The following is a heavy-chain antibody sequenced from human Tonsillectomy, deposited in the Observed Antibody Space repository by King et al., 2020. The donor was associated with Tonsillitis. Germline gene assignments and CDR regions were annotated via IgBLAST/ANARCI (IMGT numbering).Heavy chain of an antibody. D-gene: IGHD3/OR15-3a*01. CDR2: VSSDGSST. V-gene: IGHV3-64D*06. CDR3: VKALPQWKVGHFFEY. Sequence: VQLVESGGGLVQPGGSLRLSCPVSEFTFNIYAMYWVRQAPGKGLQYVSAVSSDGSSTDYADSVKGRFIISRDNSKNALYLQMNSLRPDDTAVYYCVKALPQWKVGHFFEYWGQGTLVTVSS. CDR1: EFTFNIYA. J-gene: IGHJ4*02.